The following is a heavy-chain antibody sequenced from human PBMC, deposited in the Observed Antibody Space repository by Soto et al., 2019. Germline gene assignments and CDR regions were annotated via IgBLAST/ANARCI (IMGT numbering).Heavy chain of an antibody. V-gene: IGHV3-48*03. D-gene: IGHD2-2*01. CDR3: ARVYCSTTTCHVQAFDS. J-gene: IGHJ4*02. CDR1: GFTFSSYE. Sequence: EVQLVESGGGLAQPGGSVRLSCAASGFTFSSYEMNWVRQAPGKTLEWVSYISSAGDSSYYADSVKSRFTISRDNAKNSLYLQMNSLRVEDTAVYYCARVYCSTTTCHVQAFDSWDQGTLVTVSS. CDR2: ISSAGDSS.